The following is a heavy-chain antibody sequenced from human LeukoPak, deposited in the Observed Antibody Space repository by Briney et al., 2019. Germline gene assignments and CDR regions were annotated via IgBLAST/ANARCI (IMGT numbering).Heavy chain of an antibody. CDR1: GGSISSYY. J-gene: IGHJ4*02. Sequence: SETLSLTCTVSGGSISSYYWSWIRQPPGKGLEWIGYIYYSGSTNYNPSLKSRVTISVDTSKNQFSLKLSSVTAADTAVYYCARSFTPGGLFRYWGQGTLVIVSS. CDR3: ARSFTPGGLFRY. CDR2: IYYSGST. D-gene: IGHD2-15*01. V-gene: IGHV4-59*01.